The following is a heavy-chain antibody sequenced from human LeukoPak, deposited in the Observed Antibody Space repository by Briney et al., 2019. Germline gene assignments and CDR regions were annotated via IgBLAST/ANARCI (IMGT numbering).Heavy chain of an antibody. CDR1: GYTFTGYY. D-gene: IGHD2-2*01. CDR2: INPNSGGT. CDR3: ARDGPFLGYCSSTSCYGVGNWFDP. Sequence: ASAKVSCKASGYTFTGYYMHWVRQAPGQGLEWMGRINPNSGGTNYAQKFQGRVTMTRDTSISTAYMELSRLRSDDTAVYYCARDGPFLGYCSSTSCYGVGNWFDPWGQGTLVTVSS. J-gene: IGHJ5*02. V-gene: IGHV1-2*06.